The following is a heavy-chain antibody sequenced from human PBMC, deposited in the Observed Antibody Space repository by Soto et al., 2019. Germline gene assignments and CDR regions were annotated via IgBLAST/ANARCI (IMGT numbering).Heavy chain of an antibody. CDR1: GFTFSSYG. Sequence: QVQLVESGGGVVQPGRSLRLSCAASGFTFSSYGMHWVRQAPGKGLEWVAVIWYDGSNKYYADSVKGRFTISRDNYKNTLYLQMNSPRAEDTAVYYYARDYLVVPHRVIDYWGQGTLVTVSS. CDR2: IWYDGSNK. J-gene: IGHJ4*02. D-gene: IGHD2-2*01. CDR3: ARDYLVVPHRVIDY. V-gene: IGHV3-33*01.